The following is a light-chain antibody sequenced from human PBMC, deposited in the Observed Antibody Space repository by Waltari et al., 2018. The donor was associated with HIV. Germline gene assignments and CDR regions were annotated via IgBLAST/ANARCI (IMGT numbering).Light chain of an antibody. CDR3: SAWDSSLGAWV. J-gene: IGLJ3*02. CDR1: SDNVGYQG. V-gene: IGLV10-54*01. CDR2: RND. Sequence: QAGLTQPPSVSKGLKQTATLTCAGNSDNVGYQGVAWLQQHQGHPPKLLSYRNDDRPSGVSERLSTSRSGNPAFRTITVRQPEDETDYFCSAWDSSLGAWVFGGGTRLTVL.